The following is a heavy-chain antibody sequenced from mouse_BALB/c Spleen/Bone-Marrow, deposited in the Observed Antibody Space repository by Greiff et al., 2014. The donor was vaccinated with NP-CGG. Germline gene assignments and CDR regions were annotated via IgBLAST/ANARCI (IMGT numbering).Heavy chain of an antibody. J-gene: IGHJ3*01. V-gene: IGHV1-18*01. CDR2: INPNNGGT. CDR1: GYTFTEYT. D-gene: IGHD2-3*01. CDR3: ARWKEGYYSWFAY. Sequence: DVQLQESGPELVKPGASVKISCKTSGYTFTEYTMHWVKQSHGKSLEWIGGINPNNGGTSYNQKFKGKATLTVDESSSTAYMELSSLTSEDSAVYDCARWKEGYYSWFAYWGQGTLVTVSA.